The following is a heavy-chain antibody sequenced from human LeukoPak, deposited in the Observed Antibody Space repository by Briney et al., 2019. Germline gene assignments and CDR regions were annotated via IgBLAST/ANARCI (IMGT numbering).Heavy chain of an antibody. CDR2: IYPGDSDT. J-gene: IGHJ3*02. CDR3: ARPERCSSTSCYAGDAFDI. Sequence: GESLKISCKGSGYSFTSYWIGWVRQMPGKGLEWMGIIYPGDSDTRYSPSFQGQVTISAVKSISTAYLQWSSLKASDTAMYYCARPERCSSTSCYAGDAFDIWGQGTMVTVSS. V-gene: IGHV5-51*01. CDR1: GYSFTSYW. D-gene: IGHD2-2*01.